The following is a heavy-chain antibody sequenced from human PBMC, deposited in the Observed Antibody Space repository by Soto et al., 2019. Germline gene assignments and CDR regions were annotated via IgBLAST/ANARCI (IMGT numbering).Heavy chain of an antibody. D-gene: IGHD5-18*01. CDR1: GGSISSGGYY. Sequence: QVQLQESGPGLVKPSQTLSLTCTVSGGSISSGGYYWSWIRQHPGKGLEWIGYIYYSGSTYYNPSVKSRVTISVDTSKNQFSVKLSSVTAADTAVYYCARSGYSYGPNPLLYWGQGTLVTVSS. CDR2: IYYSGST. CDR3: ARSGYSYGPNPLLY. J-gene: IGHJ4*02. V-gene: IGHV4-31*03.